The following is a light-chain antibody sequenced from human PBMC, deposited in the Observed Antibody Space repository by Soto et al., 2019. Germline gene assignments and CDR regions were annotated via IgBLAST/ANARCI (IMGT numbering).Light chain of an antibody. Sequence: DIQMTQSPSSLSASVGDRVTITCRASQGISNYLAWYQQKPGKVPKFLIYAASTLQSGVPSRFSGSGSGTDFTLTFTILVSEYLSTEHRDKFDVYPSPFGGGTRVAIK. V-gene: IGKV1-27*01. CDR2: AAS. CDR1: QGISNY. J-gene: IGKJ4*01. CDR3: DKFDVYPSP.